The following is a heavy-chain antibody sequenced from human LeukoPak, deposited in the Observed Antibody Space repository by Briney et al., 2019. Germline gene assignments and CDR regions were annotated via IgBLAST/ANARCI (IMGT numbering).Heavy chain of an antibody. V-gene: IGHV4-30-2*01. CDR1: GGSIGSFY. CDR2: IYHSGNT. J-gene: IGHJ4*02. CDR3: ARKKDYGDYVDY. D-gene: IGHD4-17*01. Sequence: KSSETLSLTCAVSGGSIGSFYWTWIRLPPGKGLEWIANIYHSGNTYYNPSLRSRVTISVDTSKNQFSLMLSSVTAADTALYYCARKKDYGDYVDYWGQGTLVTVSS.